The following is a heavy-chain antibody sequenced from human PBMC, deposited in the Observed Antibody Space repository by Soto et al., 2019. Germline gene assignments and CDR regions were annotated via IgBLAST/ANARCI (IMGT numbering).Heavy chain of an antibody. V-gene: IGHV4-59*01. D-gene: IGHD6-6*01. J-gene: IGHJ4*02. CDR3: ASGGIAARLDY. CDR2: IYYSGST. CDR1: GGSISSYY. Sequence: TLSLTCTVSGGSISSYYWSWIRQPPGKGLEWIGYIYYSGSTNYNPSLKSRVTISVDTSKNQFSLKLSSVTAADKAVYYCASGGIAARLDYWGQGTLVTVSS.